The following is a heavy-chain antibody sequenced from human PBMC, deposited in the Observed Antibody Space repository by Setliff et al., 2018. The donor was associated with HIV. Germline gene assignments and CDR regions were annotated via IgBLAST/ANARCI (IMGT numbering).Heavy chain of an antibody. J-gene: IGHJ6*03. CDR3: ARIGRTPYYYYYMDV. V-gene: IGHV1-18*01. CDR1: GYSFTSYG. D-gene: IGHD2-15*01. CDR2: ISAYNGNT. Sequence: ASVKVSCKASGYSFTSYGISWMRQAPGQGLEWMGWISAYNGNTNYAQKVQGRVTMTTDTSTSTAYMELRSLRSDDTAVYYCARIGRTPYYYYYMDVWGKGTTVTVSS.